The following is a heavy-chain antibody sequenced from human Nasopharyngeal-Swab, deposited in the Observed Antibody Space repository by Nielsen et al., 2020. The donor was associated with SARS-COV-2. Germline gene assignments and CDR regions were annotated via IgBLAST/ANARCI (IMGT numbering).Heavy chain of an antibody. CDR1: GFTFSSYD. V-gene: IGHV3-23*01. CDR3: AKDEPYYDSSGYNYYYYYYMDV. D-gene: IGHD3-22*01. J-gene: IGHJ6*03. CDR2: ISGSGGST. Sequence: GGSMRLSCAACGFTFSSYDMSWVRQAPGKGLEWVSAISGSGGSTYYADSVKGRFTISRDNSKNTLYLQMNSLRAEDTAVYYCAKDEPYYDSSGYNYYYYYYMDVWGKGTTVTVSS.